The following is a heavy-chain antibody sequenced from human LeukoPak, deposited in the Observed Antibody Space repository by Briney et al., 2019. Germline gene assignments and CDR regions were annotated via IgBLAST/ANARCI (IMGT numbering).Heavy chain of an antibody. V-gene: IGHV4-4*07. D-gene: IGHD1-26*01. CDR1: GGSISSYH. CDR3: ARDASGSYYGYLDY. CDR2: IYTSGST. J-gene: IGHJ4*02. Sequence: SETLSLTCTVSGGSISSYHWSWIRQPAGKGLEWIGRIYTSGSTNYNPSLKSRVTMSVDTSKNQFSLKLSSVTAADTAVYYCARDASGSYYGYLDYWGQGTLVTVSS.